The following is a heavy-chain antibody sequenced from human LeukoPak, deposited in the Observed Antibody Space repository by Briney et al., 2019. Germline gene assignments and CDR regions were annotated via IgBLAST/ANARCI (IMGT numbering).Heavy chain of an antibody. CDR3: ARGRSPGY. D-gene: IGHD3-10*01. J-gene: IGHJ4*02. Sequence: PSETLSLTCAVYGGSFSGYYWNWIRQPPGKGLEWIGDINHSGSTNYNPSLKSRVTISGDTSKNQLSLKLTSVTAADTAVYYCARGRSPGYWGQGTLVTVPS. CDR2: INHSGST. CDR1: GGSFSGYY. V-gene: IGHV4-34*01.